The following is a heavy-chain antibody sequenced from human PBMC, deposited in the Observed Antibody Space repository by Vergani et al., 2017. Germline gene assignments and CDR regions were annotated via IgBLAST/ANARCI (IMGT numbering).Heavy chain of an antibody. CDR3: AHSGSSGWDEVPERNYYYDGMDV. J-gene: IGHJ6*02. V-gene: IGHV2-5*02. Sequence: QITLKESGPTLVKPTQTLTLICTFSGFSLSTSGVGVGWIRQPPGEALEWLALLYWDDDKRYRPSLKSRLTITKDTSKDQVVLTMTNMEPVDTATYYGAHSGSSGWDEVPERNYYYDGMDVWGQGTTVTVSS. CDR2: LYWDDDK. D-gene: IGHD6-19*01. CDR1: GFSLSTSGVG.